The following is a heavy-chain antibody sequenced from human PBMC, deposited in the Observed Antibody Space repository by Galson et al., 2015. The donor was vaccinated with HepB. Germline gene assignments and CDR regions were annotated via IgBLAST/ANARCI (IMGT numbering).Heavy chain of an antibody. CDR2: ISATGDNT. CDR1: GFTFAGFA. J-gene: IGHJ6*04. Sequence: SLRLSCAASGFTFAGFAMSWVRQAPGKGLEWVSTISATGDNTYYADSVKGRFTISRDNSKNTLYLQMDSLRAEDTAVYYCAKFGDFWSGYYFFMDVWGKGTTVTVSP. D-gene: IGHD3-3*01. CDR3: AKFGDFWSGYYFFMDV. V-gene: IGHV3-23*01.